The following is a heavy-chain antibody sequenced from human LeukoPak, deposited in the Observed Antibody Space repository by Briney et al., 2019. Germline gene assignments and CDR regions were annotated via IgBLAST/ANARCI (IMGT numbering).Heavy chain of an antibody. J-gene: IGHJ5*02. V-gene: IGHV4-30-2*01. D-gene: IGHD3-10*01. Sequence: SETLSLTCTVSGGSISSGGYYWSWIRQHPGKGLEWIGYIYNSGSTYYNPSLKSRVTISVDRSKNQFSLKLNSVSATDTAVYYCARGVSMVRGRGWFDPWGQGTLVTVSS. CDR1: GGSISSGGYY. CDR2: IYNSGST. CDR3: ARGVSMVRGRGWFDP.